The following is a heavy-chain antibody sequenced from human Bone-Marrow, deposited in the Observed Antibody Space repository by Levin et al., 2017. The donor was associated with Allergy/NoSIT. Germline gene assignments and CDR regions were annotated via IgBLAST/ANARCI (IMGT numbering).Heavy chain of an antibody. D-gene: IGHD6-13*01. V-gene: IGHV3-30*18. Sequence: PGGSLRLSCAASGFTFSSYGMHWVRQAPGKGLEWVAVISYDGSNKYYADSVKGRFTISRDNSKNTLYLQMNSLRAEDTAVYYCAKDGSSPRFDDAFDIWGQGTMVTVSS. CDR1: GFTFSSYG. CDR2: ISYDGSNK. CDR3: AKDGSSPRFDDAFDI. J-gene: IGHJ3*02.